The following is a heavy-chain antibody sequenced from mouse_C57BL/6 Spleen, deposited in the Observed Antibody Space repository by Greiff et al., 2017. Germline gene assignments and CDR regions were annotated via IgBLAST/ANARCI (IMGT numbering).Heavy chain of an antibody. J-gene: IGHJ2*01. CDR3: ASTADFDY. D-gene: IGHD1-2*01. V-gene: IGHV1-7*01. CDR1: GYTFTSYW. Sequence: QVHVKQSGAELAKPGASVKLSCKASGYTFTSYWMHWVKQRPGQGLEWIGYINPSSGYTKYNQKFKDKATLTADKSSSTAYMQLSSLTYEDSAVYYCASTADFDYWAKAPLSQSPQ. CDR2: INPSSGYT.